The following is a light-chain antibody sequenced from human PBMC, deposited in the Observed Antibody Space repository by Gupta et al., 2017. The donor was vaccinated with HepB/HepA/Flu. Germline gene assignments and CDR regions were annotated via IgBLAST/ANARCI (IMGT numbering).Light chain of an antibody. CDR3: CSDAGTSWV. CDR1: FSDVGGYNY. J-gene: IGLJ3*02. CDR2: DVS. V-gene: IGLV2-11*01. Sequence: QSALTQPRSASGSPGQSVPISCTGTFSDVGGYNYVSWYHQHPAKAHKLMIYDVSKRPAGVPDRFSGSKSGNTASLTISVLQAEDEADYYCCSDAGTSWVFGGGTKLTVL.